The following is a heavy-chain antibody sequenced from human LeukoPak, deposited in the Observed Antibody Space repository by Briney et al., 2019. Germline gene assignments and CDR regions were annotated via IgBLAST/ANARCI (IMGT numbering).Heavy chain of an antibody. Sequence: GASVKVSCKVSGYTLTDLSMHWVRQAPGKGLEWMGGFYTQDGETIYAQKFQGRVTMIEDTSTDTAYMELSSLRSEDTAVYYCATDRHSSGWYGWGQGTLVTVSS. CDR3: ATDRHSSGWYG. CDR2: FYTQDGET. D-gene: IGHD6-19*01. CDR1: GYTLTDLS. V-gene: IGHV1-24*01. J-gene: IGHJ4*02.